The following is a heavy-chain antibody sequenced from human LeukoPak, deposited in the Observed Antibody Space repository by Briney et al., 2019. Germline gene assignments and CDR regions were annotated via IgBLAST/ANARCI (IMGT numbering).Heavy chain of an antibody. J-gene: IGHJ4*02. Sequence: GGSLRLSCVASGFIFSRYDMHWVRQAPGKGLEWVALIWHDGSKTHYADSVKGRFTIPRDDSKSTLYVQMNSLRVEDTAVYYCARDPATVTSHFDYWGQGALVTVSS. CDR3: ARDPATVTSHFDY. V-gene: IGHV3-33*01. D-gene: IGHD4-17*01. CDR1: GFIFSRYD. CDR2: IWHDGSKT.